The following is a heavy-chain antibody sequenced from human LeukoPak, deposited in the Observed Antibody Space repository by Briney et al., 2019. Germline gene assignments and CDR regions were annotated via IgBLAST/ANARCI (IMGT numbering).Heavy chain of an antibody. D-gene: IGHD6-19*01. J-gene: IGHJ4*02. V-gene: IGHV4-34*01. CDR1: GGSFSGYY. CDR2: INHSGST. Sequence: SETLSLTCAVYGGSFSGYYWSRIRQPPGKGLEWIGEINHSGSTNYNPSLKSRVTISVDTSKNQFSLKLSSVTAADTAVYYCARGSRPKSYIAVAGPFDYWGQGTLVTVSS. CDR3: ARGSRPKSYIAVAGPFDY.